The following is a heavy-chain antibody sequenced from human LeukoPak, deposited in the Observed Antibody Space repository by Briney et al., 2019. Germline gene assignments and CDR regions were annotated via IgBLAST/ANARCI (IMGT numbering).Heavy chain of an antibody. D-gene: IGHD2-2*01. V-gene: IGHV1-69*06. CDR3: ATESFSYCTTTTCYFDY. Sequence: SVKVSCKASGGTFSSYAISWVRQAPGQGLEWMGGIIPIFGTANYAQKFQGRVTMTEDTSIDTAFMELSSLRSEDTAVYYCATESFSYCTTTTCYFDYWGQGTLVTVSS. CDR2: IIPIFGTA. CDR1: GGTFSSYA. J-gene: IGHJ4*02.